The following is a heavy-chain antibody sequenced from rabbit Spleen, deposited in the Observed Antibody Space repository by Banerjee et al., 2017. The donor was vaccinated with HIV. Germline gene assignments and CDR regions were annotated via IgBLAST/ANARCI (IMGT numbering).Heavy chain of an antibody. CDR3: ARDSGTSFSSYGMDL. J-gene: IGHJ6*01. D-gene: IGHD8-1*01. CDR1: GFSFSSNW. Sequence: LEESGGGLVKPGGTLTLTCTVSGFSFSSNWICWVRQAPGKGLEWIGFIYTGNGKNYYASWAKGRFTISKTSSTTVTLQVTSLTAADTVTYFCARDSGTSFSSYGMDLWGPGTLVTVS. V-gene: IGHV1S45*01. CDR2: IYTGNGKN.